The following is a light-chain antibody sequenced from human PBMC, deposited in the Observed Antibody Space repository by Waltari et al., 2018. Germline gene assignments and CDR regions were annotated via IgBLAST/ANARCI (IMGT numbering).Light chain of an antibody. CDR3: QQSYTTPRT. J-gene: IGKJ2*01. CDR1: QFISPY. V-gene: IGKV1-39*01. CDR2: AIS. Sequence: DIQMTQSPSTLSASVGDSVTITCRASQFISPYLNWYHQRPGQAPSLLIYAISHLQPGVPSRFSASGSGTEFTLTISSLQSEDFGTYFCQQSYTTPRTFGLGTKVETK.